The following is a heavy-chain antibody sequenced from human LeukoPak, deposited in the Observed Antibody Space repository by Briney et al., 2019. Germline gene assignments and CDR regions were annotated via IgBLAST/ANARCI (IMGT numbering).Heavy chain of an antibody. V-gene: IGHV3-15*01. CDR2: MKSKADGGTT. J-gene: IGHJ4*02. CDR1: GFTFSKTW. Sequence: GGSLRLSCAASGFTFSKTWMSWVRQAPGKGLEWVGRMKSKADGGTTDYAAPVEGRFTISRDDSKDTLFLQMSSVKTEDTAVYHCTTDPQSLSWGQGTLVIVSS. CDR3: TTDPQSLS.